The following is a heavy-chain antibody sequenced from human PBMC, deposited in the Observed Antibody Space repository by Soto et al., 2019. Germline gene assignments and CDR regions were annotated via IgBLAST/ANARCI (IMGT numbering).Heavy chain of an antibody. J-gene: IGHJ5*02. CDR1: GYTFTRFG. CDR2: ISPYSGNT. D-gene: IGHD2-2*01. Sequence: ASVKVSCKTAGYTFTRFGITWLRQAPGQGLEWMGWISPYSGNTKYAQKFQGRVTITSDKSTSTVYMDLRGLRSDDTATYYCAKTHTSESDRFDPWGQGTLVTVSS. CDR3: AKTHTSESDRFDP. V-gene: IGHV1-18*04.